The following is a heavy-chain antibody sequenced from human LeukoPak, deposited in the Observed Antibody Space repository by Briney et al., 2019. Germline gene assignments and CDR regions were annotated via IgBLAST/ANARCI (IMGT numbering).Heavy chain of an antibody. CDR2: INPNSGGT. J-gene: IGHJ4*02. CDR3: ARVRRITIFGVVIIKWAYFDY. CDR1: GYTFTGYY. D-gene: IGHD3-3*01. Sequence: GASVKVTCKASGYTFTGYYMHGVRQAPGQGLEWMGWINPNSGGTNYAQKFQGRVTMTRDTSISTAYMELSRLRSDDTAVYYCARVRRITIFGVVIIKWAYFDYWGQGTLVTVSS. V-gene: IGHV1-2*02.